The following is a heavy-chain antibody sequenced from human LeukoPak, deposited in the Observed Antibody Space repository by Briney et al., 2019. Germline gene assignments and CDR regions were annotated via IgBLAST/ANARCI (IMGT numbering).Heavy chain of an antibody. Sequence: PSETLSLTCTVSGGSISSYYWRWIRQPPGKGLEWIGYIYYSGSPNYNPSPKSRVTISVDTSKNQISLKLSSVTAADTAVYYCARAYGLDAFDIWGQGTMVTVSS. CDR1: GGSISSYY. J-gene: IGHJ3*02. V-gene: IGHV4-59*01. CDR3: ARAYGLDAFDI. D-gene: IGHD4-17*01. CDR2: IYYSGSP.